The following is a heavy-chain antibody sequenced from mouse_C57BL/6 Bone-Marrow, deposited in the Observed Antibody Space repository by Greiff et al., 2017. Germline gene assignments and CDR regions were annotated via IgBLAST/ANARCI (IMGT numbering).Heavy chain of an antibody. CDR3: ARDKVLLRDFGV. D-gene: IGHD1-1*01. V-gene: IGHV5-4*01. J-gene: IGHJ1*03. CDR2: IIDGGSYT. Sequence: EVKLMESGGGLVKPGGSLKLSCAASGFTFSSYAMSWVRQTPEKRLEWVATIIDGGSYTYYPDKVKGRFTISRDKAKNTLYLQMSHLKSEDTAMYSCARDKVLLRDFGVWGTGTTVTVSS. CDR1: GFTFSSYA.